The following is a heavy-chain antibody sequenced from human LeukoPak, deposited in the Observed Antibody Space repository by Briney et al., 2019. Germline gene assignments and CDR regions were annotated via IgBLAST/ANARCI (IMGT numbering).Heavy chain of an antibody. CDR2: ISSDGSTI. V-gene: IGHV3-11*01. J-gene: IGHJ3*02. CDR1: GFTFSDYY. CDR3: ARDSRGAFDI. D-gene: IGHD3-10*01. Sequence: GGSLRLSCAASGFTFSDYYINWIRQAPGKGLEWISYISSDGSTIYSADSLKGRFTISRDNAKHSLYLQMNSLRAEDTAEYYCARDSRGAFDIWGQGTMVTVSS.